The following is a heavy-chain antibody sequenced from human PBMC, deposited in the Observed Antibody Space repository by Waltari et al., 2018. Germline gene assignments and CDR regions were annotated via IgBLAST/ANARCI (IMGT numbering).Heavy chain of an antibody. V-gene: IGHV1-69*08. CDR3: ARDLAAGGSDAFDI. CDR1: GGPFSSYP. J-gene: IGHJ3*02. D-gene: IGHD6-13*01. CDR2: IIPIFGTA. Sequence: QVQLVQSGAEVTKPGSSVKVSCKASGGPFSSYPISWLRQAPGQGLEWMGRIIPIFGTANYAQKFQGRVTINADKSTSTAYMELSSLRSEDTAVYYCARDLAAGGSDAFDIWGQGTMVTVSS.